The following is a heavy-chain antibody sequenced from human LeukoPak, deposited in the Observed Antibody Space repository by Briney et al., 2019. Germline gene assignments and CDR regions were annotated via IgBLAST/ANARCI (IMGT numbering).Heavy chain of an antibody. Sequence: SETLSLTCAVYGGSFSGYYWSWIRQPPGKGLEWIGKINHSGSTDYNPSLKSRVTISVDTSKNQFSLKLSSVTAADTAVYYCARGPRITMVRGVSRRSASFDYWGQGTLVTVSS. CDR3: ARGPRITMVRGVSRRSASFDY. D-gene: IGHD3-10*01. J-gene: IGHJ4*02. V-gene: IGHV4-34*01. CDR2: INHSGST. CDR1: GGSFSGYY.